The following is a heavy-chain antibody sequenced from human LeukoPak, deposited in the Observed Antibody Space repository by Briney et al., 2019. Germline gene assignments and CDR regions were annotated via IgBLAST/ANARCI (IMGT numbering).Heavy chain of an antibody. CDR2: INQDGSKE. Sequence: PGGPLRLSCAASGFTLSNYWMTWVRQAPGKGLEWVAHINQDGSKEYYMDSVKARFTISRDNAKNSLSLQMNSLRAEDTAVYYCVRDGGVSGYDLLDYWGQGTLVTVSS. D-gene: IGHD5-12*01. J-gene: IGHJ4*02. V-gene: IGHV3-7*01. CDR1: GFTLSNYW. CDR3: VRDGGVSGYDLLDY.